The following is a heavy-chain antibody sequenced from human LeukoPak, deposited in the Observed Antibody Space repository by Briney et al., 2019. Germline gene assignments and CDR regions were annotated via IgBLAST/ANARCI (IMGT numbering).Heavy chain of an antibody. D-gene: IGHD5-12*01. J-gene: IGHJ4*02. CDR3: AKDDAWLRFGE. V-gene: IGHV3-7*03. CDR2: IKQDGTEK. CDR1: GFSFTTYW. Sequence: PGGSLRLSCAASGFSFTTYWMSWVRQAPGKGLEWVANIKQDGTEKYYVDSVKGRFTISRDNAKNSLYLQMNSLRVEDTAVYYCAKDDAWLRFGEWSQGTLVTVSS.